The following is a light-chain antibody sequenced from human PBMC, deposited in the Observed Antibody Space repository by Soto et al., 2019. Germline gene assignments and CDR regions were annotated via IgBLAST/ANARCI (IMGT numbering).Light chain of an antibody. CDR2: GNS. CDR1: SSNIGAGYD. J-gene: IGLJ1*01. CDR3: QSYDSSLSGYV. V-gene: IGLV1-40*01. Sequence: QSVLTQPPSVSGAPGQRVTISCTGSSSNIGAGYDVHWYQQLPGTAPKLIIYGNSNRPSGVPDRFAGSKSGTSASLAITGLKAEDESDYDCQSYDSSLSGYVFGTGTKLTVL.